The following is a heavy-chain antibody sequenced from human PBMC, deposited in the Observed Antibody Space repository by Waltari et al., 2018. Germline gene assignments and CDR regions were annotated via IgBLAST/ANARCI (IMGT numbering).Heavy chain of an antibody. CDR1: GFTFSSYG. CDR3: AKDRPYYYDSSGWTYGMDV. CDR2: IRYDGSNK. J-gene: IGHJ6*02. Sequence: QVQLVESGGGVVQPGGSLRLSCAASGFTFSSYGMHWVRQAPGKGLEWVAFIRYDGSNKYYADSVKGRFTISRDNSKNTLYLQMNSLRAEDTAVYYCAKDRPYYYDSSGWTYGMDVWGQGTTVTVSS. V-gene: IGHV3-30*02. D-gene: IGHD3-22*01.